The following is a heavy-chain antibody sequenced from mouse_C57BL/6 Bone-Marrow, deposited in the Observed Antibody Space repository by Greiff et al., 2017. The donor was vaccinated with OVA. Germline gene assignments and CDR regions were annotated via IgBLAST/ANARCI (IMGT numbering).Heavy chain of an antibody. CDR2: IYPGSGST. CDR1: GYTFTSYW. CDR3: AREDGSSPNWYFDV. Sequence: QVQLQQPGAELVKPGASVKMSCKASGYTFTSYWITWVKQRPGQGLEWIGDIYPGSGSTNYNEKFKSKATLTVDTSSSTAYMQLSSLTSEDSAVYYCAREDGSSPNWYFDVWGTGTTVTVSS. J-gene: IGHJ1*03. V-gene: IGHV1-55*01. D-gene: IGHD1-1*01.